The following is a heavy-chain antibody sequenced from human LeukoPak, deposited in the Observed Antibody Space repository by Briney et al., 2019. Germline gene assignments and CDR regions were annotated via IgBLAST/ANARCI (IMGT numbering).Heavy chain of an antibody. CDR3: AAGGDTAKGGKY. V-gene: IGHV4-31*03. Sequence: SGTLSLTCTVSGASISGTDYYWTWTRHHPGEGLEWLGFIHFSGTIYYNPSLSSRLIISADTSKNQMSLKLSSVTAADTGVYYCAAGGDTAKGGKYWGQGTQVTVSS. J-gene: IGHJ4*02. CDR1: GASISGTDYY. D-gene: IGHD5-18*01. CDR2: IHFSGTI.